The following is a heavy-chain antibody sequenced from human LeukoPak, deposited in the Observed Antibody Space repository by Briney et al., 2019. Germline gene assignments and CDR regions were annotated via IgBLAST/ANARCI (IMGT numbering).Heavy chain of an antibody. V-gene: IGHV1-2*06. Sequence: ASVKVSCKASGYTFTGYYMHWVRQAPGQGLEWMGRINPNSGGTNYAQKFQGRVTMTRDTSISTAYMELSRLRSDDTAVYYRARSRHFIYDSSGYVDAFDIWGQGTMVTVSS. CDR3: ARSRHFIYDSSGYVDAFDI. J-gene: IGHJ3*02. D-gene: IGHD3-22*01. CDR2: INPNSGGT. CDR1: GYTFTGYY.